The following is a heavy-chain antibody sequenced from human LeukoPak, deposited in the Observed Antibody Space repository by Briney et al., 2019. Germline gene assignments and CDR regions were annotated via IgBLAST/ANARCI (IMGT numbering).Heavy chain of an antibody. CDR1: GFTFSSYE. Sequence: PGGSLRLSCAASGFTFSSYEMNWVRQAPGKGLEWVSYISSSGSSIYYADSVKGRFTISRDNAKNSLYLQMNSLRAEDTAVYYCAREEINCGGDCFYYWGQGTLVTVSS. V-gene: IGHV3-48*03. D-gene: IGHD2-21*01. CDR2: ISSSGSSI. J-gene: IGHJ4*02. CDR3: AREEINCGGDCFYY.